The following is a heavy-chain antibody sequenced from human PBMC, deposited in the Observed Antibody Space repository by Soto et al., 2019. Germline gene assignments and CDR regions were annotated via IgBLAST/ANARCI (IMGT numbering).Heavy chain of an antibody. CDR2: IIPIFGTA. CDR3: ATPPGYDSSGYYDY. D-gene: IGHD3-22*01. Sequence: SVKVSCKASGGTFSSYAISWVRQAPGQGLEWMGGIIPIFGTANYAQKFQGRVTITAGESTSTAYMELSSLRSEDTAVYYCATPPGYDSSGYYDYWGQGTLVTVSS. CDR1: GGTFSSYA. V-gene: IGHV1-69*13. J-gene: IGHJ4*02.